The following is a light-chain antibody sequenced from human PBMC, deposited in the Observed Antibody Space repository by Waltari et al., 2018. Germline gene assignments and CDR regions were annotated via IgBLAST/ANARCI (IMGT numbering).Light chain of an antibody. CDR3: QQYYNWPRT. CDR1: QSVGPN. Sequence: EIVMTQSPATLSVSPGERATLSCRASQSVGPNLAWYQQKPGQAPRVLIYGASTRPTVVPATFSGSGSGTEFTLTISSVQSEDFAVYYCQQYYNWPRTFGQGTKVEIK. CDR2: GAS. J-gene: IGKJ1*01. V-gene: IGKV3-15*01.